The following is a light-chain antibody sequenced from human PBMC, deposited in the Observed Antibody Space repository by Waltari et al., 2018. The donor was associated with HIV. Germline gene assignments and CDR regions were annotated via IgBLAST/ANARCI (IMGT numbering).Light chain of an antibody. Sequence: SYDLTQPPSVSVSPGQTARITCPGATLAKQYASWYQQKPGQAPQLVMYQDIERPSGIPERFAGSSSGTAVTLTISRVQAADEADYYCQSIDSGGTFVFGTGTKVTVL. CDR1: TLAKQY. J-gene: IGLJ1*01. V-gene: IGLV3-25*03. CDR3: QSIDSGGTFV. CDR2: QDI.